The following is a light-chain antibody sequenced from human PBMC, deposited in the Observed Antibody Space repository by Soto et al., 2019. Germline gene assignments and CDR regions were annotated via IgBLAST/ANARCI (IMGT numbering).Light chain of an antibody. CDR3: QDYGNSMYT. Sequence: EVVLTQSPGTLSLSPGERATLSCRASQGVISTYLAWYQQKPGQAPRLLIYGGSGRATGIPDRFSGSGSGTYFTLTISRLAPEDFAVYYGQDYGNSMYTVGQGTKLEIK. CDR2: GGS. J-gene: IGKJ2*01. CDR1: QGVISTY. V-gene: IGKV3-20*01.